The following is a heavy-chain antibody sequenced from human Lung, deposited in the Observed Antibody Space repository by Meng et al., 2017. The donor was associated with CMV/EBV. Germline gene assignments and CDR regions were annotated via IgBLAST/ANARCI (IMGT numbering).Heavy chain of an antibody. CDR1: GFXFSNYA. J-gene: IGHJ4*02. D-gene: IGHD2-21*01. CDR3: AKNSEYCDGDCYNSGLWPYFDY. V-gene: IGHV3-30-3*02. Sequence: GGSXRLXCAASGFXFSNYAIHWVRQAPGKGLEWLAVISYDGRHKYYTESVKGRFTISRDNSKNTLHLQMNSLRPEDTAVYYCAKNSEYCDGDCYNSGLWPYFDYWXQGTLVTVSS. CDR2: ISYDGRHK.